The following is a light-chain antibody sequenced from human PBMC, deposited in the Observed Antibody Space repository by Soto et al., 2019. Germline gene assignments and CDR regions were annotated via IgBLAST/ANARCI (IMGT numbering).Light chain of an antibody. J-gene: IGLJ3*02. CDR3: QSYDSSLSGSV. V-gene: IGLV1-40*01. Sequence: QSVLTQPPSVSGAPGQRVTISCTGSSSNIGAGYDVRWFQHLPGTAPKLLIYDNSHRPSGVPDRFSGSKSGTSASLAITGLQAEDVADYYCQSYDSSLSGSVFGGGTKLTVL. CDR2: DNS. CDR1: SSNIGAGYD.